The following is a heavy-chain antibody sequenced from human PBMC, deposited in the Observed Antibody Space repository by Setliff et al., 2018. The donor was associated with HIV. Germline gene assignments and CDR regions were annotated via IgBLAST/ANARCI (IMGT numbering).Heavy chain of an antibody. Sequence: SETLSLTCAVYGGSFSGYDWSWIRQPPGKGLEWIGEINHSGSTNYNPSLKSRVTISVDTSKNQFSLKLYSVTAADTAVYYCARGLGSSSGFNWGQGTLVTVSS. D-gene: IGHD6-6*01. V-gene: IGHV4-34*01. CDR1: GGSFSGYD. CDR3: ARGLGSSSGFN. J-gene: IGHJ4*02. CDR2: INHSGST.